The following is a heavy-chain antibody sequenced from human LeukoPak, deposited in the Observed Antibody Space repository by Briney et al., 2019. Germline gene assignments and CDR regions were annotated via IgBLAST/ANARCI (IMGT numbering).Heavy chain of an antibody. CDR1: GGSISSYY. V-gene: IGHV4-59*12. Sequence: SETLSLTCTVSGGSISSYYWSWIRQPPGKGLEWIGYIYYSGSTNYNPSLKSRVTISVDTSKNQFSLKLSSVTAADTAVYYCARDRRSIAARPDFDPWGQGTLVTVSS. D-gene: IGHD6-6*01. J-gene: IGHJ5*02. CDR3: ARDRRSIAARPDFDP. CDR2: IYYSGST.